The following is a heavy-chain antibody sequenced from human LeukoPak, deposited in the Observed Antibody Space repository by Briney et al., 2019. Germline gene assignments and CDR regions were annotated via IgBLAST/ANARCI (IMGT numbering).Heavy chain of an antibody. CDR2: IYYSGST. D-gene: IGHD2-21*02. Sequence: SQTLSLTCTVSGGSISSGDYYWSWIRQHPGKGLEWIGYIYYSGSTYYNPSLKSRVTISVDTSKNQFSLKLSSVTAADTAVYYCARERGVAVTTHYYYYGMDVWGQGTTVTVSS. CDR3: ARERGVAVTTHYYYYGMDV. V-gene: IGHV4-31*03. CDR1: GGSISSGDYY. J-gene: IGHJ6*02.